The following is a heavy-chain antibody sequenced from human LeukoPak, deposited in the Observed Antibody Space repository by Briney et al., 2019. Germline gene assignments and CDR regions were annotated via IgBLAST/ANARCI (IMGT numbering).Heavy chain of an antibody. D-gene: IGHD6-13*01. CDR1: GDSISRSNW. V-gene: IGHV4-4*02. CDR2: IYHSGST. J-gene: IGHJ6*03. CDR3: ARASSGSSWNNLYYYYYYYMDV. Sequence: SGTLSLTCAVSGDSISRSNWWSWVRQPPGKGLEWIGEIYHSGSTNYNPSLRSRVTLSVDKSKNQFSLKLSSVTAADTAVYYCARASSGSSWNNLYYYYYYYMDVWGKGTTVTVSS.